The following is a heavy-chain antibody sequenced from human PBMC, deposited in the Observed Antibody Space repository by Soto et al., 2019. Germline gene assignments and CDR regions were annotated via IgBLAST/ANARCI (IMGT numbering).Heavy chain of an antibody. Sequence: QVQLVESGGGWVKPGGSLRLSCAASGFTFSDYYMSWIRQAPGKGLEWVAYISSSGSTIYYADSVKGRFTISRDNAKNPLYLQMNSLRAEDTAVYYCARHEGSTRLYYYYGMDVWGQGPTVTVSS. CDR2: ISSSGSTI. J-gene: IGHJ6*02. D-gene: IGHD6-13*01. CDR3: ARHEGSTRLYYYYGMDV. CDR1: GFTFSDYY. V-gene: IGHV3-11*01.